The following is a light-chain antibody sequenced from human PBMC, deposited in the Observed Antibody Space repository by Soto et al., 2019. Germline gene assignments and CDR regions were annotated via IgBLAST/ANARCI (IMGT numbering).Light chain of an antibody. J-gene: IGKJ4*01. CDR3: QHYTNWPLT. V-gene: IGKV3-15*01. CDR1: HSVSSR. CDR2: GAS. Sequence: EIVMMQSPATLSVYQGERATLSCRASHSVSSRLAWYQQKPGQAPRLLIYGASTRATGLPARFTGSGSGTEFTLTISSLQSEDFAVYYCQHYTNWPLTFGGGTKVDIK.